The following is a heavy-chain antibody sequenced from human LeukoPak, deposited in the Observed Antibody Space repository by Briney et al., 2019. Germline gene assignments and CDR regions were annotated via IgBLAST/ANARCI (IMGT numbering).Heavy chain of an antibody. D-gene: IGHD6-19*01. CDR2: ISDSGDIT. Sequence: GGSLRLSCAASGFTFSNAWMSWVRQAPGKGLEWFSVISDSGDITYYADSVKGRFTISRDSSKNTLYLQMNSLRAEDTALYYCAKDARRSSGWYFFDHWGQGTLVTVSS. CDR1: GFTFSNAW. V-gene: IGHV3-23*01. CDR3: AKDARRSSGWYFFDH. J-gene: IGHJ4*02.